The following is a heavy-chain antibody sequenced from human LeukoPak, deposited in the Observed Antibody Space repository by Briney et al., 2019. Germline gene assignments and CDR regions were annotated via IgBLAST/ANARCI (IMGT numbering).Heavy chain of an antibody. CDR1: GGSISRSHW. J-gene: IGHJ5*02. CDR3: ARGGVLRYFDWLHWFDP. CDR2: IFHSGST. D-gene: IGHD3-9*01. V-gene: IGHV4-4*02. Sequence: PSETLSLTCAVSGGSISRSHWWSWVRQPPGKGLEWIGEIFHSGSTIYNPSLKSRVSISIDKSKNQFSLQLSSVTAADTAVYYCARGGVLRYFDWLHWFDPWGQGTLVTVSS.